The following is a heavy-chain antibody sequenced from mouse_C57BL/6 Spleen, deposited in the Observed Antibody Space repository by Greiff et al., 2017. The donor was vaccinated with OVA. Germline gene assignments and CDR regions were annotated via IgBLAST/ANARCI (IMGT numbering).Heavy chain of an antibody. D-gene: IGHD3-2*02. Sequence: QVQLQQPGAELVRPGTSVKLSCKASGYTFTSYWMHWVKQRPGQGLEWIGVIAPSDSYPNYNQKFKGKATLTVDTSASTAYMQLSSLTSEDSAVYYCARGTAQAPWFAYWGQGTLVTVSA. CDR2: IAPSDSYP. CDR3: ARGTAQAPWFAY. V-gene: IGHV1-59*01. J-gene: IGHJ3*01. CDR1: GYTFTSYW.